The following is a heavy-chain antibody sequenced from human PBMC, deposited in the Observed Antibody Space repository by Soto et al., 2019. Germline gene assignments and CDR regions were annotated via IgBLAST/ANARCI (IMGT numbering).Heavy chain of an antibody. CDR1: GFTFSGYS. D-gene: IGHD2-21*02. CDR3: ARDLTQGPNYYYYYYMDV. J-gene: IGHJ6*03. Sequence: VFLRLSCAASGFTFSGYSVNCVRQAQGKGLEWVSSISSSSSYIYYADSVKGRFTISRDNAKNSLYLQMNSLRAEDTAVYYCARDLTQGPNYYYYYYMDVWGKGTTVTVSS. CDR2: ISSSSSYI. V-gene: IGHV3-21*01.